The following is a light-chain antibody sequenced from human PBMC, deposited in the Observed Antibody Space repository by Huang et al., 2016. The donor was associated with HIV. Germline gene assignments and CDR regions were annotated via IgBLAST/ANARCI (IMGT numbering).Light chain of an antibody. CDR1: QRISNK. CDR2: VPS. Sequence: EIVMTQSPATLSVSPGERATLACRASQRISNKLSWYRQKPGQAPMHRIYVPSTRATGIPARSSGSGSGTEFTLTISSRQSDDFALYYCQQYSNWPRTFGQGTKVETK. J-gene: IGKJ1*01. V-gene: IGKV3-15*01. CDR3: QQYSNWPRT.